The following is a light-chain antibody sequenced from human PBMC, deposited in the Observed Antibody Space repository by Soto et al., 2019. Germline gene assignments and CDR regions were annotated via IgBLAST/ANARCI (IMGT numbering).Light chain of an antibody. CDR2: EVS. CDR3: NSYTSRGTRV. V-gene: IGLV2-14*01. Sequence: QSALTQPASVSGSPGRSTTISCTGTSSDVGGYKYVSWFQQYPGKAPRLIIYEVSIRPSGVSNRFSGSKSGNTASLTISGLQAEDEAYYYCNSYTSRGTRVFGTGTKVTVL. CDR1: SSDVGGYKY. J-gene: IGLJ1*01.